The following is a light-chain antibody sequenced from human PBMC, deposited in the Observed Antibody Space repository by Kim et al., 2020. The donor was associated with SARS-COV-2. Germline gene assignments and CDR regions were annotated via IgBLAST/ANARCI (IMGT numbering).Light chain of an antibody. J-gene: IGKJ1*01. Sequence: DIQMTQSPSSLSASVGDRVTITCRASQIISNYLNWYQQKPWRAPKLLIYAASSLQSGVPSRFSGSGSGTDFTLTINSLQPEDFATYYCQQTYSTPRTFGQGTKVEIK. CDR2: AAS. CDR1: QIISNY. CDR3: QQTYSTPRT. V-gene: IGKV1-39*01.